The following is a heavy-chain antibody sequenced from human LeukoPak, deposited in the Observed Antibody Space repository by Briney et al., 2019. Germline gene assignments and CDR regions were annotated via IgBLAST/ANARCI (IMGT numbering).Heavy chain of an antibody. D-gene: IGHD6-13*01. V-gene: IGHV1-18*01. J-gene: IGHJ4*02. CDR3: ARSPGDSSSWYWDPNFDY. CDR2: ISAYNGNT. Sequence: ASVKVSCKASGYTFTSYGISWVRQAPGQGLEWMGWISAYNGNTNYAQKLQGRVTMTTDTCTSTAYMELRSLRSDDTAVYYCARSPGDSSSWYWDPNFDYWGQGTLVTVSS. CDR1: GYTFTSYG.